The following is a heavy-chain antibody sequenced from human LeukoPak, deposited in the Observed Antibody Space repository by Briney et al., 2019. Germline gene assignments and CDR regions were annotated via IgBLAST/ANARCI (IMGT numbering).Heavy chain of an antibody. D-gene: IGHD6-19*01. Sequence: PSETLSLTCAVYGGSFGGYYWSWIRQPPGKGLEWIGEINHSGSTNYNPSLKSRVTISVDTSKNQFSLKLSSVTAADTAVYYCAGVRKRGYSSGWYGGPIDYWGQGTLVTVSS. CDR3: AGVRKRGYSSGWYGGPIDY. J-gene: IGHJ4*02. CDR1: GGSFGGYY. V-gene: IGHV4-34*01. CDR2: INHSGST.